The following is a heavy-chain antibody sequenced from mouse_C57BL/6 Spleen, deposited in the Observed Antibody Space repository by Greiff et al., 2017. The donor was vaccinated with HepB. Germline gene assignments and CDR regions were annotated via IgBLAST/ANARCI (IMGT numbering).Heavy chain of an antibody. CDR1: GFTFSSYA. CDR3: ARDRDYLAWFAY. Sequence: EVKVVESGGGLVKPGGSLKLSCAASGFTFSSYAMSWVRQTPEKRLEWVATISDGGSYTYYPDNVKGRFTISRDNAKNNLYLQMSHLKSEDTAMYYCARDRDYLAWFAYWGQGTLVTVSA. J-gene: IGHJ3*01. V-gene: IGHV5-4*01. CDR2: ISDGGSYT. D-gene: IGHD2-4*01.